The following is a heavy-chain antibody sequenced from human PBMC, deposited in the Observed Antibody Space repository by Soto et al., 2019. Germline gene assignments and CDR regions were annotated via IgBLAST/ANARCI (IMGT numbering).Heavy chain of an antibody. CDR3: ARETSYYDFWSGYSKPGYFDY. V-gene: IGHV3-48*01. J-gene: IGHJ4*02. CDR1: GFTFSSYS. D-gene: IGHD3-3*01. Sequence: ESGGGLVQPGGSLRLSCAASGFTFSSYSMNWVRQAPGKGLEWVSYISSSSSTIYYADSVKGRFTISRDNAKNSLYLQMNSLRAEDTAVYYCARETSYYDFWSGYSKPGYFDYWGQGTLVTVSS. CDR2: ISSSSSTI.